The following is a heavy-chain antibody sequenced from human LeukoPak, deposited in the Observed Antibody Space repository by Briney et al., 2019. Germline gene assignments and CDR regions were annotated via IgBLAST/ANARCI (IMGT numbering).Heavy chain of an antibody. CDR1: GYSFTSYW. J-gene: IGHJ4*02. Sequence: GESLKISCKGSGYSFTSYWIGWVRQMPGKGLEWMGIIYPGDSDTRYSPSFQGQVTISADKSISTAYLQWSSLKASDTAMYYSARPIPLYYDFWSGYYFDYWGQGTLVTVSS. CDR3: ARPIPLYYDFWSGYYFDY. V-gene: IGHV5-51*01. CDR2: IYPGDSDT. D-gene: IGHD3-3*01.